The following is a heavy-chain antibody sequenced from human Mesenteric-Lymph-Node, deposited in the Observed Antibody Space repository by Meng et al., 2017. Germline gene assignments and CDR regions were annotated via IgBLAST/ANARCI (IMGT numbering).Heavy chain of an antibody. D-gene: IGHD5-18*01. CDR3: ARDTPGLLFDY. CDR1: GFTFSSYT. CDR2: ISSSSNYI. J-gene: IGHJ4*02. Sequence: EVQLVESGGGLVKPGGSLRLSCAASGFTFSSYTTNWVRRAPGKGLEWVSSISSSSNYIYSADSVKGRFTISRDNAKNSLYLQMNSLRAEDTAVYYCARDTPGLLFDYWGQGTLVTVSS. V-gene: IGHV3-21*01.